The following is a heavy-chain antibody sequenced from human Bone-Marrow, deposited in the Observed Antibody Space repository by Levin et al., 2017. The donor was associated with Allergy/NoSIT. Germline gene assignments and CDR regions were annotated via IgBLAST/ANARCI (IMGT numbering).Heavy chain of an antibody. CDR1: GYTFTGYY. CDR3: ERLSHYKARC. Sequence: ASVKVSCKASGYTFTGYYLHWVRQAPGQGPEWMVWINPNSGGPNYAQNFQGRVTMTRDTYISNAYMELSRLRSDDTAVYYCERLSHYKARCWGPGTLVTVSS. CDR2: INPNSGGP. D-gene: IGHD6-6*01. J-gene: IGHJ4*02. V-gene: IGHV1-2*02.